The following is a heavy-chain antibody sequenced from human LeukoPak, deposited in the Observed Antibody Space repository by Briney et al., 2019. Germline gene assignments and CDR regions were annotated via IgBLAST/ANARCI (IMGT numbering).Heavy chain of an antibody. CDR1: GFPFCSHG. D-gene: IGHD5-12*01. CDR2: ISPGGPT. CDR3: AKDGAWLRFDD. J-gene: IGHJ4*02. Sequence: GGSLRLSCAGSGFPFCSHGMNWVRHAPGRGLEWVSGISPGGPTYYADSVKGRFTISRDDSKNTLYLQMKNLRADDTAVYYCAKDGAWLRFDDWGQGILVSVSS. V-gene: IGHV3-23*01.